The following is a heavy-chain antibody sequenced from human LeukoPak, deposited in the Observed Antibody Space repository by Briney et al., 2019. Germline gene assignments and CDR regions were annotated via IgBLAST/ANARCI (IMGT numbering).Heavy chain of an antibody. CDR1: GFTFSSYG. CDR3: SNGRTSSGTLQHDY. V-gene: IGHV3-23*01. CDR2: ISGSGGST. J-gene: IGHJ4*02. D-gene: IGHD6-19*01. Sequence: GGSLRLSCAASGFTFSSYGMSWVRQAPGKGLEWVSAISGSGGSTYYADSVKGRFTICRDNAKNSLYLQMNSLRAEDTALYYCSNGRTSSGTLQHDYWGQGTLVTVSS.